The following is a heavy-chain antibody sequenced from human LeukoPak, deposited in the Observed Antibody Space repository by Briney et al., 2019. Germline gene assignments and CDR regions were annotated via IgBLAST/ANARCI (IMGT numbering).Heavy chain of an antibody. D-gene: IGHD2-2*01. CDR1: DGSISSGGYY. J-gene: IGHJ6*03. CDR3: ARETGIPAAYPYYYYYMTV. CDR2: IYYSGST. Sequence: SQTLSLTCTVSDGSISSGGYYWSSIRQHPGKGLEWIGHIYYSGSTYYNPSLTSRVTISIDTSKNQFSLKLSSVTAADTAVYYCARETGIPAAYPYYYYYMTVWGKGTTVTVSS. V-gene: IGHV4-31*03.